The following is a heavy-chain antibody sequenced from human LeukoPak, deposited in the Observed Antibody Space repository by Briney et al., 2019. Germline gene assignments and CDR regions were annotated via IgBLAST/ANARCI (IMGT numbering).Heavy chain of an antibody. J-gene: IGHJ4*02. D-gene: IGHD2-15*01. CDR2: ISSSSSYI. CDR3: AGGVASFDY. Sequence: GGSLRLSCAASGFTFNSYRMNWVRQAAARGLEWVSSISSSSSYIYYADSVKGRFTISRDNAKNSLYLQMNSLRAEDTAVYYCAGGVASFDYWGQGTLVTVSS. V-gene: IGHV3-21*01. CDR1: GFTFNSYR.